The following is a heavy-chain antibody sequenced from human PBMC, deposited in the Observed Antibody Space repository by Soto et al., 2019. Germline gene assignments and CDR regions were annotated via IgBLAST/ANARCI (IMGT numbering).Heavy chain of an antibody. CDR3: AHRLRIAVAWTVLSGFDI. D-gene: IGHD6-19*01. CDR1: GFSLSSNGVG. CDR2: IYWDYDK. V-gene: IGHV2-5*02. J-gene: IGHJ3*02. Sequence: QITVEESGPSLVHPTQTLPLTCTVSGFSLSSNGVGVGWIRQPPGKALEGLALIYWDYDKRYSPSLKSRLTIDKDTTKHSAVLTLTTMYPVDTATYYCAHRLRIAVAWTVLSGFDIWGQGTKVTVSS.